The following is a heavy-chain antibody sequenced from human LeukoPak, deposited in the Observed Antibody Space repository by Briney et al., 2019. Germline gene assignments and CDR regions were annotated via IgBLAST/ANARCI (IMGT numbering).Heavy chain of an antibody. CDR3: TRRDSSSLFGVGSNYGMDV. D-gene: IGHD6-13*01. J-gene: IGHJ6*02. CDR2: IRSKANSYAT. V-gene: IGHV3-73*01. Sequence: GGSLRLSCAASGFTFSGSAMHWVRQASGKGLEWVGRIRSKANSYATAYAASVKGRFTISRDDSKNTAYLQMNSLKTEDTAVYYCTRRDSSSLFGVGSNYGMDVWGQGTTVTVSS. CDR1: GFTFSGSA.